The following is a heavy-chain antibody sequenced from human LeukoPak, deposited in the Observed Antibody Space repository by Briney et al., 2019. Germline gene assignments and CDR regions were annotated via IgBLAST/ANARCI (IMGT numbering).Heavy chain of an antibody. V-gene: IGHV4-61*01. CDR3: ARDSPYSSSWQSDAFDI. CDR2: IYYSGST. CDR1: GGSVSSGSYY. J-gene: IGHJ3*02. Sequence: SETLSLTCTVSGGSVSSGSYYWSWIRQPPGKGLEWIGYIYYSGSTNYNPSLKSRVTISVDTSKNQFFLKLSSVTAADTAVYYCARDSPYSSSWQSDAFDIWGQGTMVTVSS. D-gene: IGHD6-13*01.